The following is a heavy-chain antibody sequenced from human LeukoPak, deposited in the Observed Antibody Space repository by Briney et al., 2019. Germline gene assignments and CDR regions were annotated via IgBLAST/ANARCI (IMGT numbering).Heavy chain of an antibody. D-gene: IGHD3-3*01. V-gene: IGHV1-69*04. CDR1: GGTFSSYA. CDR2: IIPILGIA. Sequence: SVKVSCKASGGTFSSYAISWVRQAPGQGLEWMGRIIPILGIANYAQKFQGRVTITADKSTSTAYMELSSLRSEDTAVYYCARTTARWNYDVWSGYPNDAFDIWGQGTMVTVSS. J-gene: IGHJ3*02. CDR3: ARTTARWNYDVWSGYPNDAFDI.